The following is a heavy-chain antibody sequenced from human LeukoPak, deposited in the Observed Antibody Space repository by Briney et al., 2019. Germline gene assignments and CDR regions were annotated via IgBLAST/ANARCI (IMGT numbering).Heavy chain of an antibody. Sequence: GGSLRLSCAASGFTFSSYEMNWVRQAPGKGLEWVSYISSSGSTIYYADSVKGRFTISRDNAKNSLYLQMNSLRAEDTAVYYCATFPIAAAAPFAYWGQGTLVTVSS. J-gene: IGHJ4*02. D-gene: IGHD6-13*01. CDR3: ATFPIAAAAPFAY. V-gene: IGHV3-48*03. CDR1: GFTFSSYE. CDR2: ISSSGSTI.